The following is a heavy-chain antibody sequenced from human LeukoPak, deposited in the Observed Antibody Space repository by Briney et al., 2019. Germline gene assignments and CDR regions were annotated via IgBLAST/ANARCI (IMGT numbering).Heavy chain of an antibody. Sequence: SETLSFTCTVSGGSISGYFWSWIRQPAGKGLEWIGRIYTSGSTNYNPSLKSRVTMSVDTSKNQFSLKLSSVTAADTAVYYCARSAMANYYYGMDVWGKGTTVTVSS. J-gene: IGHJ6*04. CDR2: IYTSGST. CDR3: ARSAMANYYYGMDV. D-gene: IGHD5-18*01. V-gene: IGHV4-4*07. CDR1: GGSISGYF.